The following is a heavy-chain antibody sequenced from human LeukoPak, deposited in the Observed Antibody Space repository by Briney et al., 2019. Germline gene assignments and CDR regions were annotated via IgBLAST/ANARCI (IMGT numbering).Heavy chain of an antibody. CDR2: IIPIFGTA. V-gene: IGHV1-69*06. Sequence: GASVKVSCKASGYSFINYYIHWVRQAPGQGLEWMGGIIPIFGTANYAQKFQGRVTITADKSTSTAYMELSSLRSEDTAVYYCARKPYYYDSSGYLSYYYYYYMDVWGKGTTVTVSS. CDR1: GYSFINYY. D-gene: IGHD3-22*01. CDR3: ARKPYYYDSSGYLSYYYYYYMDV. J-gene: IGHJ6*03.